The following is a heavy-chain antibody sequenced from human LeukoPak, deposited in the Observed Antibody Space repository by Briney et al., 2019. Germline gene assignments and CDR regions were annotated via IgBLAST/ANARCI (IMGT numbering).Heavy chain of an antibody. V-gene: IGHV3-23*01. CDR3: ATDYDILTGYQIDY. D-gene: IGHD3-9*01. J-gene: IGHJ4*02. CDR2: ISGSGGST. CDR1: GFTFSSYA. Sequence: GGSLGLSCAASGFTFSSYAMSWVRQAPGKGLEWVSAISGSGGSTYYADSVKGRFTISRDNSKNTLYLQMNSLRAEDTAVYYCATDYDILTGYQIDYWGQGTLVTVSS.